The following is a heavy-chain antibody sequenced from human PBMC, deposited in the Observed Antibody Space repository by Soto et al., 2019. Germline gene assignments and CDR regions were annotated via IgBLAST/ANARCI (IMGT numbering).Heavy chain of an antibody. CDR1: GFTFSSYA. CDR2: ISGSGRST. V-gene: IGHV3-23*01. J-gene: IGHJ4*02. Sequence: GGSLRPSCAASGFTFSSYAMSWGRQAPGKGREWVSAISGSGRSTYYADSVKGRSTISRDNSKKTLYLQMNSLRAEETAGYSFSKDGMATIFYFDDWGQGTLVTVSS. CDR3: SKDGMATIFYFDD. D-gene: IGHD3-3*02.